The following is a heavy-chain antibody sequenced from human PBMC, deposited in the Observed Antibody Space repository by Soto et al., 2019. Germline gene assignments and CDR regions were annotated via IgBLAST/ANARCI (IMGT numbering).Heavy chain of an antibody. V-gene: IGHV4-59*01. J-gene: IGHJ4*02. D-gene: IGHD3-16*01. Sequence: QVQLQESGPGLVKPSETLSLTCTVSGGSISSYYWSWIRQPPGKGLEWIGYIYYSGSTNYNPSLTSRLTISVDTSKNQFSLKLSSVTAADTAVYYCARRYGGNFDYWGQGTLVTVSS. CDR1: GGSISSYY. CDR3: ARRYGGNFDY. CDR2: IYYSGST.